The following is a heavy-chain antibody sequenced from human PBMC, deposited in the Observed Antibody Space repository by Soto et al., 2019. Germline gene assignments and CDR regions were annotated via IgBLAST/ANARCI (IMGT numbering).Heavy chain of an antibody. CDR3: AREHDSYCTNGVCHTRSYYYMDV. V-gene: IGHV3-7*01. Sequence: GGSLRLSCAASGFTFSSYWMSWVRQAPGKGLEWVANIKQDGSEKYDVDSVKGRFTISRDNANNSLYLQMNSLSAEDTAVYYCAREHDSYCTNGVCHTRSYYYMDVWGKGTTVTVSS. J-gene: IGHJ6*03. CDR1: GFTFSSYW. CDR2: IKQDGSEK. D-gene: IGHD2-8*01.